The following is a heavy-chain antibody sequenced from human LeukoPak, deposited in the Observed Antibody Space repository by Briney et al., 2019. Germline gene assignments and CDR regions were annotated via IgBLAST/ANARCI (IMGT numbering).Heavy chain of an antibody. V-gene: IGHV3-49*04. J-gene: IGHJ4*02. CDR2: IRSKAYGGTT. CDR3: TRDSPIGDSSGYYYY. Sequence: GGSLRLSCAASGFTFSSNAMSWVRQAPGKGLEWVGFIRSKAYGGTTEYAASVKGRFTISRDDSKSIAYLQMNSLKTEDTAVYYCTRDSPIGDSSGYYYYWGQGTLVTVSS. CDR1: GFTFSSNA. D-gene: IGHD3-22*01.